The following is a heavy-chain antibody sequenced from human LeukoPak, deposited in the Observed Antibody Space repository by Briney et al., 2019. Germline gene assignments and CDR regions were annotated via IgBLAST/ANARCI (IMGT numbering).Heavy chain of an antibody. V-gene: IGHV3-30*04. D-gene: IGHD6-13*01. Sequence: GGSLRLSCAASGFTFSNYAVHWVRQAPGKGLKWVAVIRYDGSDEYCADAVKGRFTISRDNSKNTLYLQMNSLRVEDTAVYYCAREKQQVILSDAFDIWGQGTMATVSS. J-gene: IGHJ3*02. CDR1: GFTFSNYA. CDR3: AREKQQVILSDAFDI. CDR2: IRYDGSDE.